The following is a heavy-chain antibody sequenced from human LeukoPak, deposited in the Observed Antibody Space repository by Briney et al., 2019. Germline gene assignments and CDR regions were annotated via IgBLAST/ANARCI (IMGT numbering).Heavy chain of an antibody. CDR2: IIPIFGTA. CDR3: ARDEPLTVLTFDY. J-gene: IGHJ4*02. D-gene: IGHD3-22*01. Sequence: ASVKVSCKASGGTFSSYAISWVRQAPGQGLEWMGRIIPIFGTANYPQKFQGRVTITTDKSTSTAYMELSSLRSEDTAVYYCARDEPLTVLTFDYWGQGTLVTVSS. CDR1: GGTFSSYA. V-gene: IGHV1-69*05.